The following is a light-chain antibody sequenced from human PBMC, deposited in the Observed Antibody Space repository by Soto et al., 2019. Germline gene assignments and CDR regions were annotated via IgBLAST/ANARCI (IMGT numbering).Light chain of an antibody. Sequence: ILVSQLPSTLPWSHAECLPLSGRATQHINSRSLAWYQQKPGQAPKLLIYAASSRQTGIPARFSGSGSGTDFTLTITSLQPEDFATYYCQQSYSTLWTFGQGTKVDIK. V-gene: IGKV3D-7*01. CDR2: AAS. J-gene: IGKJ1*01. CDR3: QQSYSTLWT. CDR1: QHINSRS.